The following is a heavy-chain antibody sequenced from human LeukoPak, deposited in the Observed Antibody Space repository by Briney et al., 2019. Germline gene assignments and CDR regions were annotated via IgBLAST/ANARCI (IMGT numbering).Heavy chain of an antibody. J-gene: IGHJ5*02. Sequence: GGSLRLSCAASGFTFSSYSMNWVCQAPGKGLEWVSYISSSSSTIYYADSVKGRFTISRDNAKNSLYLQMNSLRAEDTAVYYCARDPQGIAAPTTNHNWFDPWGQGTLVTVSS. CDR3: ARDPQGIAAPTTNHNWFDP. V-gene: IGHV3-48*01. D-gene: IGHD6-13*01. CDR1: GFTFSSYS. CDR2: ISSSSSTI.